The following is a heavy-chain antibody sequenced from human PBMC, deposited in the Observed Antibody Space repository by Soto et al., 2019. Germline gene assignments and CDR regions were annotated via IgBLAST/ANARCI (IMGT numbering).Heavy chain of an antibody. CDR1: GGTFSSYA. CDR2: IIPIFGTA. CDR3: ARDATYYYDSSGYEQGNWFDP. D-gene: IGHD3-22*01. V-gene: IGHV1-69*13. J-gene: IGHJ5*02. Sequence: SVKVSCKAAGGTFSSYAISWVRQAPGQGLEWIGGIIPIFGTANYAQKFQGRVTITADESTSTAYMELSSLRSEDTAVYYCARDATYYYDSSGYEQGNWFDPWSQGTLVTVSS.